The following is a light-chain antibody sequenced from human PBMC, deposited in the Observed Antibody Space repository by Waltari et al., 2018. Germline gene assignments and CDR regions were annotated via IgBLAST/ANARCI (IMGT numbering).Light chain of an antibody. CDR3: QQSYSTPQLT. CDR2: AAS. V-gene: IGKV1-39*01. Sequence: DIQMTQSPSSLSASVGYRVTITCLAIQSISSYLNWYQQKPGKAPKLLIYAASSLQSGVPSRFSGSGSGTDFTLIISSLQPEDFATYYCQQSYSTPQLTFGGGSKVEIK. CDR1: QSISSY. J-gene: IGKJ4*01.